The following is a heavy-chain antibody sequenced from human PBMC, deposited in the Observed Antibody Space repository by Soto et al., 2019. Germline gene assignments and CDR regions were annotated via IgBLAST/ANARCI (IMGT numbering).Heavy chain of an antibody. CDR1: GFTFSSYA. D-gene: IGHD3-22*01. V-gene: IGHV3-30-3*01. CDR2: ISYDGSNK. CDR3: ARDLTDSSGYSDY. J-gene: IGHJ4*02. Sequence: QVPLVESGGGVVQPGRSLRLSCAASGFTFSSYAMHWVRQAPGKGLEWVAVISYDGSNKYYADSVKGRFTISRDNSKNTLYLQMNSLRAEDTAVYYCARDLTDSSGYSDYWGQGTLVTVSS.